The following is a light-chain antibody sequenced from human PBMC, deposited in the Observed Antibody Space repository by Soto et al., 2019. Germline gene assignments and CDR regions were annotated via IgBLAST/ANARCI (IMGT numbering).Light chain of an antibody. CDR1: QSVSDK. CDR3: QQYNTWPIT. J-gene: IGKJ5*01. CDR2: RAS. V-gene: IGKV3-15*01. Sequence: MTQSPDTLYVSPGERVTLSCRASQSVSDKLAWYQQKPGQGPRLLVYRASTRTLGIPARFSGSESGTEFTLTISSLQSEDFAIYYCQQYNTWPITFGQGTRLEIK.